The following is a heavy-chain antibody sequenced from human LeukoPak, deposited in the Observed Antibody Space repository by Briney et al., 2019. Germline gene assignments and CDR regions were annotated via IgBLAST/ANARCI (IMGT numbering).Heavy chain of an antibody. CDR1: GYTFTSYG. D-gene: IGHD6-19*01. V-gene: IGHV1-18*01. J-gene: IGHJ4*02. CDR2: ISAYNGNA. CDR3: ARPSSSGWYHRLQSSHYFDY. Sequence: ASVKVSCKASGYTFTSYGISWVRQAPGQGLEWMGWISAYNGNANYAQKLQGRVTMTTDTSTSTTYMELRSLRSDDTAVYYCARPSSSGWYHRLQSSHYFDYWGQGTLVTVSS.